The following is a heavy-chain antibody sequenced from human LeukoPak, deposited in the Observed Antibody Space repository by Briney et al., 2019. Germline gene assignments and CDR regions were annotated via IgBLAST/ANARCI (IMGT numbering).Heavy chain of an antibody. D-gene: IGHD3-3*01. CDR3: ARATSPAYYDFWGGYYGLTAANYGMDV. CDR2: ISYDGSNK. CDR1: GFTFSSYA. J-gene: IGHJ6*02. V-gene: IGHV3-30-3*01. Sequence: GGSLRLSCAASGFTFSSYAMHWVRQAPGKGLEWVAVISYDGSNKYYADSVKGRFTISRDNSKNTLYLQMNSRRAEDTAVYYCARATSPAYYDFWGGYYGLTAANYGMDVWGQGTTVTVSS.